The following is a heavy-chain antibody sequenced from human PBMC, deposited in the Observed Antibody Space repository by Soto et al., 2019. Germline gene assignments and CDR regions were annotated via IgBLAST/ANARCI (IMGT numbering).Heavy chain of an antibody. V-gene: IGHV3-30*18. CDR1: GFTFSSYG. Sequence: QVQLVESGGGVVQPGRSLRLSCAASGFTFSSYGMHWVRQAPGKGLEWVAVISYDGSNKYYADSVKGRFTISRDNSKNTLYLQMNSLGAEDTAVYYCAKIETGYCSSTSCLKNAFDIWGQGTMVTVSS. J-gene: IGHJ3*02. CDR3: AKIETGYCSSTSCLKNAFDI. D-gene: IGHD2-2*03. CDR2: ISYDGSNK.